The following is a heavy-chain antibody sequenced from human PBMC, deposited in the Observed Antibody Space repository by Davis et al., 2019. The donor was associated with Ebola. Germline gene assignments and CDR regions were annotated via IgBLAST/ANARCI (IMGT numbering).Heavy chain of an antibody. V-gene: IGHV5-51*01. CDR2: IYPADSDT. CDR1: GYTFTNSW. D-gene: IGHD6-19*01. Sequence: KVSCKASGYTFTNSWIGWVRQMPGKGLEWMGIIYPADSDTRYSPSFQGQVTISADKSISTAYLQWSSLKASDSAIYYCARRRALYSSGWFSEFDPWGLGTLVTVSS. CDR3: ARRRALYSSGWFSEFDP. J-gene: IGHJ5*02.